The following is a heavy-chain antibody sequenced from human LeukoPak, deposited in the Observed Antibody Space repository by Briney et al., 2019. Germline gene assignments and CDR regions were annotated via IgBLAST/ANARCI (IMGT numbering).Heavy chain of an antibody. J-gene: IGHJ4*02. V-gene: IGHV3-48*03. CDR3: AKDQGEQLVPGH. CDR2: ISSSGSTI. Sequence: GGSLRLSCAASGFTFSSYEMNWVRQAPGKGLEWVSYISSSGSTIYYADSVKGRFTISRDNAKNTLYLQMNSLRAEDTAVYYCAKDQGEQLVPGHWGQGTLVTVSS. CDR1: GFTFSSYE. D-gene: IGHD6-13*01.